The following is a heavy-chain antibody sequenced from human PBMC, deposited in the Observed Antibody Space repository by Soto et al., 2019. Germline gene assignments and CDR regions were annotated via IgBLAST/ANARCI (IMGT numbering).Heavy chain of an antibody. CDR1: GFTFSSYG. V-gene: IGHV3-33*01. CDR2: IWYDGSNK. Sequence: GGSLRLSCAASGFTFSSYGMHWVRQAPGKGLEWVAVIWYDGSNKYYADSVKGRFTISRDNSKNTLYLQMNSLRAEDTAVYYCAREVGSSSWQYFDYWGQGTLVTVSS. CDR3: AREVGSSSWQYFDY. J-gene: IGHJ4*02. D-gene: IGHD6-13*01.